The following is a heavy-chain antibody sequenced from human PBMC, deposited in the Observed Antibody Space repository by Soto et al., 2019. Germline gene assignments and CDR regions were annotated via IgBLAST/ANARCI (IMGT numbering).Heavy chain of an antibody. V-gene: IGHV3-33*01. CDR3: ARAGGYSYGAFDY. CDR2: IWYDGSNK. CDR1: GFTFSSYG. Sequence: QVQLVESGGGVVQPGRSLRLSCAASGFTFSSYGMHWVRQAPGKGLEWVAVIWYDGSNKYYADSVKGRFTISRDNSKNTLYLQMNSRIAEDTAVYHCARAGGYSYGAFDYWGQGTLVTVSS. D-gene: IGHD5-18*01. J-gene: IGHJ4*02.